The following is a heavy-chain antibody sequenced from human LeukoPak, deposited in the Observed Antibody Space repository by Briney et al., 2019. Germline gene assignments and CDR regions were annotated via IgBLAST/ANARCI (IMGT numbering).Heavy chain of an antibody. CDR3: ARHRREGGGYSYGTAGEYFDY. D-gene: IGHD5-18*01. V-gene: IGHV4-59*08. Sequence: SETLSLTCTVSGGSISSYYWSWIRQPPGKGLEWIGYIYSSGSTNYNPSLKSRVTISVDTSKNQFSLKLSSVTAADTAVYYCARHRREGGGYSYGTAGEYFDYWGQGTLVTVSS. J-gene: IGHJ4*02. CDR2: IYSSGST. CDR1: GGSISSYY.